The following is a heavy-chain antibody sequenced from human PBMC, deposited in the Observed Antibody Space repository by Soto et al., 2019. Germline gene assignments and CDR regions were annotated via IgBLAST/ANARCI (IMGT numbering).Heavy chain of an antibody. D-gene: IGHD6-19*01. J-gene: IGHJ4*02. V-gene: IGHV6-1*01. Sequence: SQTLSLTCAISGFSISTDSAAWNWIRQSPSRGLEWLGRTYYRSGWSREYAVSVRGRITINPDTSKNQFSLQLNSVTPEDTAVYFCARAYSSGWFSYFDCWGQGTLVTVSS. CDR3: ARAYSSGWFSYFDC. CDR2: TYYRSGWSR. CDR1: GFSISTDSAA.